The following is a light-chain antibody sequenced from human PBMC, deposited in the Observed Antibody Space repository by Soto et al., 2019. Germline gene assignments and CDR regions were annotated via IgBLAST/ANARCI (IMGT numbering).Light chain of an antibody. CDR1: QSVRSY. V-gene: IGKV1-39*01. Sequence: DTPITQSPASLSASVSERVTITCRASQSVRSYLNWYQQKPGKAPKLLIYAASTLQSGVPSRFSGSGSGPDFTLTISSLQPEDFATYYCQQSYSSPPTFAQGTKVDI. CDR2: AAS. CDR3: QQSYSSPPT. J-gene: IGKJ1*01.